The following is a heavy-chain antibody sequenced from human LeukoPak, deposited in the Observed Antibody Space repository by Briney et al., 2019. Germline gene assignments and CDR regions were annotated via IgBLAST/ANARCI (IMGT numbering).Heavy chain of an antibody. D-gene: IGHD5-12*01. Sequence: SVKVSCKASGGTFSSYAISWVRQAPGQALEWMGGIIPIFGTANYAQKFQGRVTITADESTSTAFMELSSLRSEDTAVYYCARDRSGYPYFDYWGQGTLVTVSS. CDR1: GGTFSSYA. V-gene: IGHV1-69*13. CDR2: IIPIFGTA. J-gene: IGHJ4*02. CDR3: ARDRSGYPYFDY.